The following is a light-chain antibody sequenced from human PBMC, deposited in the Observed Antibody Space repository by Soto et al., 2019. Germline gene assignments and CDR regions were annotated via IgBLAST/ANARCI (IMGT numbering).Light chain of an antibody. J-gene: IGLJ1*01. CDR3: CSYAGRGTDKYV. CDR2: EGI. CDR1: SSDIGTYNL. Sequence: QSVLTQPASVSGSPGQSITISCTGTSSDIGTYNLVSWYQHYPGKAPKLMIYEGIKXXQGVSNRLPGSKSGNTALLTISGLQAEDEADYYCCSYAGRGTDKYVLGSGSKVTGL. V-gene: IGLV2-23*01.